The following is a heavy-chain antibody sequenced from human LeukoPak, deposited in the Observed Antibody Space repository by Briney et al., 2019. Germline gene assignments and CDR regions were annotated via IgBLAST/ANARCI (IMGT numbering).Heavy chain of an antibody. CDR3: ARGWLAETTVVTPYNY. CDR1: GFTFTSSA. V-gene: IGHV1-69*13. Sequence: SVKVSCKASGFTFTSSAVQWVRQARGQRLEWIGGIIPIFGKANYAQKFQGRVTITAVESMSTAYMELSSLRSEDTAVYYCARGWLAETTVVTPYNYWGQGTLVTVSS. J-gene: IGHJ4*02. CDR2: IIPIFGKA. D-gene: IGHD4-23*01.